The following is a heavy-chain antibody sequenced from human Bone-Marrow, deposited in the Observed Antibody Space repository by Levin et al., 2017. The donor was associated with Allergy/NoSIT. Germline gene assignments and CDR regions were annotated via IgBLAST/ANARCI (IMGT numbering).Heavy chain of an antibody. D-gene: IGHD6-13*01. CDR1: GYTFTGYY. CDR3: ARDFGVSSSWYKVD. V-gene: IGHV1-2*02. J-gene: IGHJ4*02. Sequence: GGSLRLSCKASGYTFTGYYMHWVRQAPGQGLEWMGWINPNSGGTNYAQKFQGRVTMTRDTSISTAYMELSRLRSDDTAVYYCARDFGVSSSWYKVDWGQGTLVTVSS. CDR2: INPNSGGT.